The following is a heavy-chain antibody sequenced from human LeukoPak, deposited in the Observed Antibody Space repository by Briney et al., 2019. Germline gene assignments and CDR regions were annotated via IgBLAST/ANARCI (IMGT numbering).Heavy chain of an antibody. V-gene: IGHV3-74*01. Sequence: PGGSLRLSCAASTLTLSDYWMHWVRQAPGKGLVWVSRINSDGSGTIYADSVKGRFTISRDNAKNTLYLQMNSLRAEDTAIYYCARGGLTSEFDYWGQGTLVTVSS. D-gene: IGHD3-16*01. CDR2: INSDGSGT. CDR3: ARGGLTSEFDY. J-gene: IGHJ4*02. CDR1: TLTLSDYW.